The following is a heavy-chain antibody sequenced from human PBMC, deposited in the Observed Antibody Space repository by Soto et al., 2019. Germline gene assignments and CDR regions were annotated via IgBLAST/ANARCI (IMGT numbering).Heavy chain of an antibody. J-gene: IGHJ4*02. CDR1: GFTFNNYA. D-gene: IGHD1-7*01. CDR2: ISANGQGI. Sequence: LRLSCAASGFTFNNYAMSWVRQAPGKGLEWVSAISANGQGIYYADSVKGRFIISRDSSKNTVFLHMDSLTAEDTAVYYCAKDRNYPRDQFHNWGQGTLVTVSS. V-gene: IGHV3-23*01. CDR3: AKDRNYPRDQFHN.